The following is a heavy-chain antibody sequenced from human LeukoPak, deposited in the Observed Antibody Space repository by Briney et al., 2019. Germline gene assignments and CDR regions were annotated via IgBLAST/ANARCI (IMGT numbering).Heavy chain of an antibody. CDR3: AKDQVGAILWFDN. V-gene: IGHV3-23*01. CDR2: IGGSGGKA. D-gene: IGHD1-26*01. Sequence: PGGSLRLSCAASGLTFSSYGMSWVRQAPGKGLDWVSAIGGSGGKAYYADSVKGRFTISRDNSKNTLYLQMNSLRAEDTAVYYCAKDQVGAILWFDNWGQGTLVTVSS. J-gene: IGHJ4*02. CDR1: GLTFSSYG.